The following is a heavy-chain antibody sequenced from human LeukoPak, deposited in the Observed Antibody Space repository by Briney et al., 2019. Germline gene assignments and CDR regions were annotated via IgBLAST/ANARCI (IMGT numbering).Heavy chain of an antibody. CDR2: INHSGST. CDR1: GGSFSGYY. D-gene: IGHD2-21*02. CDR3: ARDLAYCGGDCYSSFAYGMDV. J-gene: IGHJ6*02. Sequence: SETLSLTCAVYGGSFSGYYWSWLRQPPGKGLEWIGEINHSGSTNYNPSLKSRVTISVDTSKNQFSLKLSSVTAADTAVYYCARDLAYCGGDCYSSFAYGMDVWGQGTTVTVSS. V-gene: IGHV4-34*01.